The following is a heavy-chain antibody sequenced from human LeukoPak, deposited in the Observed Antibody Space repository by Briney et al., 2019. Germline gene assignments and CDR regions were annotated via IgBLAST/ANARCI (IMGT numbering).Heavy chain of an antibody. J-gene: IGHJ4*02. D-gene: IGHD5-18*01. CDR2: INPSGGST. Sequence: ASVKVSCKASGYTFTSYYMHWVRQAPGQGLEWMGIINPSGGSTSYAQKFQGRVTMTRDTSTSTVYMELSSLRSEDTAVYYCERSFAGIQLWSYYFDYWGQGTLVTVSS. CDR1: GYTFTSYY. V-gene: IGHV1-46*01. CDR3: ERSFAGIQLWSYYFDY.